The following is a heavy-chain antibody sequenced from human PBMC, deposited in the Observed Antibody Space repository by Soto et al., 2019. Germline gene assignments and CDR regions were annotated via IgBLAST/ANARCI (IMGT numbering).Heavy chain of an antibody. Sequence: SETLSLTCTVSGGSISSSSYYWGWIRQPPGKGLEWIGSIYYSGSTYYNPSLKSRVTISVDTSKNQFSLKLSSVTAADTAVYYCARQTEYSSSGFDYWGQGTLVTVSS. CDR3: ARQTEYSSSGFDY. CDR1: GGSISSSSYY. D-gene: IGHD6-6*01. J-gene: IGHJ4*02. V-gene: IGHV4-39*01. CDR2: IYYSGST.